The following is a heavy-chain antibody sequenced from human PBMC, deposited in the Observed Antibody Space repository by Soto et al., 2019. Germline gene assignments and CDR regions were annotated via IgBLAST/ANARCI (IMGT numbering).Heavy chain of an antibody. CDR2: MNPNSGNT. CDR3: AHSSMDV. D-gene: IGHD5-18*01. J-gene: IGHJ6*02. CDR1: GYTFTSYD. V-gene: IGHV1-8*01. Sequence: ASVTVSCKASGYTFTSYDINWVRQATGQGLEWMGWMNPNSGNTGYAQKFQGRVTITKDTSKNQVVLTMTNMDPVDTATYYCAHSSMDVWGQGTTVTVSS.